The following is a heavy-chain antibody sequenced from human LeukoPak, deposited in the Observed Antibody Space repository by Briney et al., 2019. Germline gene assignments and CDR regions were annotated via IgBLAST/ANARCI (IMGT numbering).Heavy chain of an antibody. J-gene: IGHJ4*02. V-gene: IGHV4-59*01. CDR1: GGSISSYY. Sequence: SETLSLTCTVSGGSISSYYWSWIRQPPGKGLEWIGCIYYSGSTNYNPSLKSRVTISVDTSKNQFSLKLSSVTAADTAVYYCARDRCSSTSCSYFDYWGQGTLVTVSS. CDR2: IYYSGST. CDR3: ARDRCSSTSCSYFDY. D-gene: IGHD2-2*01.